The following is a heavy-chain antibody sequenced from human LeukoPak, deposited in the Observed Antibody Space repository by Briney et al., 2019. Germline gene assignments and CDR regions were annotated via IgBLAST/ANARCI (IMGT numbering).Heavy chain of an antibody. D-gene: IGHD3-10*01. Sequence: SETLSLTCIVSGYSISSGYYWGWIRQPPGKGLEWIGSIYHSGSTSYNPSLKSRVTISVDTSKNQFSLKLSSVTAADTAVYYCAKEKREWFGGRPYYLDYWGQGTLVTVSS. V-gene: IGHV4-38-2*02. J-gene: IGHJ4*02. CDR3: AKEKREWFGGRPYYLDY. CDR2: IYHSGST. CDR1: GYSISSGYY.